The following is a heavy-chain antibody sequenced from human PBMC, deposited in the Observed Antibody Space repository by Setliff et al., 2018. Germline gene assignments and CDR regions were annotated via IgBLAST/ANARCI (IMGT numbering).Heavy chain of an antibody. D-gene: IGHD3-10*01. CDR3: ARDGVFYAMDV. J-gene: IGHJ6*02. CDR2: INWSGGTA. V-gene: IGHV3-20*04. CDR1: GFTFKDYG. Sequence: PGGSLRLSCAASGFTFKDYGMAWVRQSPGKGLEWVAGINWSGGTAGYADSVRGRFTISRDNAKNSLYLQMNSLRAEDTALYYCARDGVFYAMDVWGHGTTVTVSS.